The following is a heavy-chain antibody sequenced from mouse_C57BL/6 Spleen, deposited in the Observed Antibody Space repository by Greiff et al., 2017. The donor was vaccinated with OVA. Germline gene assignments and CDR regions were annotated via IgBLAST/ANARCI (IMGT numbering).Heavy chain of an antibody. CDR2: IDPEDGET. CDR1: GFNIKDYY. CDR3: ARSEPVYGSSYRGAMDY. J-gene: IGHJ4*01. Sequence: VQLQQSGAELVKPGASVKLSCTASGFNIKDYYMHWVKQRTEQGLEWIGRIDPEDGETKYAPQFQGKATITADTSSNTAYLQLSSLTSEDTAVYYCARSEPVYGSSYRGAMDYWGQGTSVTVSS. D-gene: IGHD1-1*01. V-gene: IGHV14-2*01.